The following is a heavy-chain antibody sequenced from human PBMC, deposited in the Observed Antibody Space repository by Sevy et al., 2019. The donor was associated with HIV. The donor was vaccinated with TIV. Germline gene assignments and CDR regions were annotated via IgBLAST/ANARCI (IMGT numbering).Heavy chain of an antibody. Sequence: ASVKVSCKASGYTFSNYGISWVRQAPGQGLEWMGRISPFNNKTNYAQKFQGRVSLTSDTSATPAYMEVTSLRSDDTAVYYCARDRVHDWGEGWFDPWGQGTLVTVSS. CDR2: ISPFNNKT. CDR1: GYTFSNYG. D-gene: IGHD2-21*01. J-gene: IGHJ5*02. V-gene: IGHV1-18*01. CDR3: ARDRVHDWGEGWFDP.